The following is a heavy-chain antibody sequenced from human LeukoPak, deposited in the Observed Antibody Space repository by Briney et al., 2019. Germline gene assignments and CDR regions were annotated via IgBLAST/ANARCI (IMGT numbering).Heavy chain of an antibody. CDR1: GFTFSSYG. J-gene: IGHJ3*02. D-gene: IGHD6-13*01. Sequence: PGRSLRLSCAASGFTFSSYGMHWVRQAPGKGLEWVAVIWYDGSNKYYADSVKGRFTTSRDNSKNTLYLQMNSLRAEDTAVYYCAREGAAGQDAFDIWGQGTMVTVSS. CDR2: IWYDGSNK. V-gene: IGHV3-33*01. CDR3: AREGAAGQDAFDI.